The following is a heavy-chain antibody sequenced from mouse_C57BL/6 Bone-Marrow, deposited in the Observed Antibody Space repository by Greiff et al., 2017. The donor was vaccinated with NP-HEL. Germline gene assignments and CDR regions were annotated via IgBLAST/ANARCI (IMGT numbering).Heavy chain of an antibody. V-gene: IGHV1-72*01. CDR2: IDPNSGGT. CDR3: ARSRYGYYYGSSPWWFDV. CDR1: GYTFTSYW. J-gene: IGHJ1*03. D-gene: IGHD1-1*01. Sequence: VQLQQPGAELVKPGASVKLSCKASGYTFTSYWMHWVKQRPGRGLEWIGRIDPNSGGTKYNEKFKSKATLTVDKPSSTAYMQLSSLTSEDSAVYYCARSRYGYYYGSSPWWFDVWGTGTTVTVSS.